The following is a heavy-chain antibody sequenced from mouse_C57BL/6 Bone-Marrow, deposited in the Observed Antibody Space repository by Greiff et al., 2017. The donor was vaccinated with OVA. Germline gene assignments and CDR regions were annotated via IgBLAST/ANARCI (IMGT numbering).Heavy chain of an antibody. V-gene: IGHV14-3*01. CDR2: IDPANGNT. J-gene: IGHJ1*03. CDR3: ASGGLRWYFDV. Sequence: EVMLVESVAELVRPGASVKLSCTASGFNIKNTYMNWVKQRPEQGLEWIGRIDPANGNTKYAPKFQCKATITADTSSNTAYLQLSSLTSEDTAIYYCASGGLRWYFDVWGTGTTVTVSS. D-gene: IGHD2-2*01. CDR1: GFNIKNTY.